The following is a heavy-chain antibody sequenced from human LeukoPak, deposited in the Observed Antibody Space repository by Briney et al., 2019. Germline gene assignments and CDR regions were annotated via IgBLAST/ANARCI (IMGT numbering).Heavy chain of an antibody. CDR3: ARRQHSSSWYTMDV. D-gene: IGHD6-13*01. Sequence: GESLKISCKGSGYSFPSYWIGWVRQMPGKNLEWMRLCYPGDSDTRYSPSFQGQVPISADKSISTAYLQWSSLKASDTAMYYCARRQHSSSWYTMDVWGQGTTVTVSS. CDR2: CYPGDSDT. V-gene: IGHV5-51*01. CDR1: GYSFPSYW. J-gene: IGHJ6*02.